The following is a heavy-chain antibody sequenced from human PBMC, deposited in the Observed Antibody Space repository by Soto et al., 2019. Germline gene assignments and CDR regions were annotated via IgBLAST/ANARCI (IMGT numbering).Heavy chain of an antibody. J-gene: IGHJ6*02. CDR3: ARDRIQLRWGKYSFNCMDV. D-gene: IGHD5-18*01. CDR2: IVPRFGSP. V-gene: IGHV1-69*06. CDR1: GGTFSDFA. Sequence: QVQLVQSGAEMRKPGSSLRVSCKASGGTFSDFAFSWVRQAPGQGLEWMGVIVPRFGSPNYAQKFGGRVTISADTSTSTVYMEVSSLRFDDTAVYFCARDRIQLRWGKYSFNCMDVWGQGTTITVSS.